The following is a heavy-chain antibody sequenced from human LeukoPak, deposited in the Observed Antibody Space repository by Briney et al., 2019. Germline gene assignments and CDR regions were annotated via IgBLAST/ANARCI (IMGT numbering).Heavy chain of an antibody. CDR3: AREDVGAIEGNDY. CDR1: GYTFRDYG. Sequence: SVKVSCETSGYTFRDYGITWVRQAPGQGLEWMGRIIPILGIANYAQKFQGRVTITADKSTSTAYMELSSLRSEDTAVYYCAREDVGAIEGNDYWGQGTLVTVSS. CDR2: IIPILGIA. V-gene: IGHV1-69*04. J-gene: IGHJ4*02. D-gene: IGHD1-26*01.